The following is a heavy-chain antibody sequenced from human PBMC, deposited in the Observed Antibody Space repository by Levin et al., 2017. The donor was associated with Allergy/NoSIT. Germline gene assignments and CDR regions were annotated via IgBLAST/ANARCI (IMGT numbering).Heavy chain of an antibody. CDR1: GGSISSGDHY. V-gene: IGHV4-30-4*01. CDR2: IYYSGTT. CDR3: ARVVDYDILTGYYSPYYFDY. Sequence: SETLSLTCTVSGGSISSGDHYWSWIRQPPGKGLEWIGYIYYSGTTYYNPSLKGRLSMAIDTTRNQFSLRLNSVTAADPAVYYCARVVDYDILTGYYSPYYFDYWGQGTLVTVSS. J-gene: IGHJ4*02. D-gene: IGHD3-9*01.